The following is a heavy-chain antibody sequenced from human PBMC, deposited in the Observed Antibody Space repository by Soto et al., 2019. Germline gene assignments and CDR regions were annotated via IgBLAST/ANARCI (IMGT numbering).Heavy chain of an antibody. CDR1: GGTFSSYA. V-gene: IGHV1-69*01. CDR2: IIPIFGTA. CDR3: ARGHSGSYAGFDY. J-gene: IGHJ4*02. D-gene: IGHD1-26*01. Sequence: QVQLVQSGAEVKKPGSSVEGSCKASGGTFSSYAISWVRQAPGQGLEWMGGIIPIFGTANYAQKFQGRVTITADESTSTAYMELRSLRFEDTALYYCARGHSGSYAGFDYWGQVTLVTVSS.